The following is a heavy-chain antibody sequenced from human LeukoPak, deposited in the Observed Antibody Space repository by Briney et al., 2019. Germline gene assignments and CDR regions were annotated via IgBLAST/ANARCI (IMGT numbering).Heavy chain of an antibody. CDR2: IKQDGSEE. CDR1: GFILRSHW. V-gene: IGHV3-7*01. J-gene: IGHJ4*02. D-gene: IGHD5-12*01. Sequence: GGSLRLSCAASGFILRSHWMSWVRQAPGRGLEWVAHIKQDGSEEQYVDSVEGRFILSRDDAKNSVYLQMNSLRVGDTAVYYCARGPNFGSRVDYFDYWGQGTPVTVSS. CDR3: ARGPNFGSRVDYFDY.